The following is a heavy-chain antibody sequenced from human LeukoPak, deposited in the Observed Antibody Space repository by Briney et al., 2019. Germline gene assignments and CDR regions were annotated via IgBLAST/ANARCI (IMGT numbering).Heavy chain of an antibody. J-gene: IGHJ4*02. CDR3: AKDPRYYYDSSGYLH. CDR2: ISGSGGST. Sequence: GGSLRLSCAASGFTFSSYGMSWVRQAPGKGLEWVSAISGSGGSTYYADSVKGRFTISRDNSKNTLYLQMNSLRAEDTAVYYCAKDPRYYYDSSGYLHWGQGTLVTVSS. V-gene: IGHV3-23*01. D-gene: IGHD3-22*01. CDR1: GFTFSSYG.